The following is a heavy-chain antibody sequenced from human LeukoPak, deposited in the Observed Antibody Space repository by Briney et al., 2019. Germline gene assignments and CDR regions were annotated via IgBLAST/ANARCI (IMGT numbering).Heavy chain of an antibody. D-gene: IGHD6-19*01. CDR3: ARIPTNAVPSAHNGFDI. CDR2: IYYSGST. Sequence: SETLSLTCTVSGGSIGSTNYYWGWIRQPPGKGLEWIANIYYSGSTYYNPSLKSRVAISVDTSKNQFSLRLNSVTAADTSIYYCARIPTNAVPSAHNGFDIWGQGTMLTVSS. CDR1: GGSIGSTNYY. V-gene: IGHV4-39*01. J-gene: IGHJ3*02.